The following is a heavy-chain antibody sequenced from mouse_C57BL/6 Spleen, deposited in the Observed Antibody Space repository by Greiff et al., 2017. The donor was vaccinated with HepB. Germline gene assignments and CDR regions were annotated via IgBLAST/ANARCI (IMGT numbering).Heavy chain of an antibody. V-gene: IGHV1-82*01. J-gene: IGHJ4*01. D-gene: IGHD2-2*01. CDR2: IYPGDGDT. CDR1: GYAFSSSW. CDR3: ARSPMVTTTGYAMDY. Sequence: QVQLKQSGPELVKPGASVKISCKASGYAFSSSWMNWVKQRPGKGLEWIGRIYPGDGDTNYNGKFKGKATLTADKSSSTAYMQLSSLTSEDSAVYFCARSPMVTTTGYAMDYWGQGTSVTVSS.